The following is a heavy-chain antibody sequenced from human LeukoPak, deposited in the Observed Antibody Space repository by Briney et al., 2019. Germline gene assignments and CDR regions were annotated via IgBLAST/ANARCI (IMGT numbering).Heavy chain of an antibody. CDR3: ARGGNYYGSGSSYFDY. CDR2: INAGNGNT. D-gene: IGHD3-10*01. J-gene: IGHJ4*02. Sequence: GASVKVSCKASGYTFTSYAMHWVRQAPGQRLEWMGWINAGNGNTKYSRKFQGRVTITRDTSASTAYMELSSLRSEDTAVYYCARGGNYYGSGSSYFDYWGQGTLVTVSS. V-gene: IGHV1-3*01. CDR1: GYTFTSYA.